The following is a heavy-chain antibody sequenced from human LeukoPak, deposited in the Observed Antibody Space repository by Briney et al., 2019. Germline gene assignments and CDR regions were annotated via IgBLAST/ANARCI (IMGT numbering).Heavy chain of an antibody. D-gene: IGHD6-13*01. J-gene: IGHJ6*04. CDR2: ISGSGGST. V-gene: IGHV3-23*01. Sequence: GGSLRLSCAASGFTFSSYAMSWVRQAPGKGLEWVSAISGSGGSTYYADSVKGRFTISRDNSKNTLYLQMNSLRAEDTAVYYCAKSKAPGYYYGSDVWGKGTTVTVSS. CDR3: AKSKAPGYYYGSDV. CDR1: GFTFSSYA.